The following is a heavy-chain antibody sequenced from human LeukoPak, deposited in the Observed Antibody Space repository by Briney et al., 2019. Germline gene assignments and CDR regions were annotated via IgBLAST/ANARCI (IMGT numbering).Heavy chain of an antibody. V-gene: IGHV4-34*01. D-gene: IGHD3-10*01. CDR1: GGSFSSYY. Sequence: SETLSLTCAFYGGSFSSYYWSWIRQPPGEGLEWIGEINHSGSTDYNPSLKNRVTISVDTSNNQFSLKLSSVTAADTAVYYCARVPTLRITMVRGAWGTFDIWGQGTMVTVS. CDR2: INHSGST. J-gene: IGHJ3*02. CDR3: ARVPTLRITMVRGAWGTFDI.